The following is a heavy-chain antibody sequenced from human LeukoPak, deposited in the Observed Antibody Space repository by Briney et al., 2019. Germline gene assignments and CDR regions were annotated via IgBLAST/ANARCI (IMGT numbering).Heavy chain of an antibody. J-gene: IGHJ4*02. CDR2: IYHSGST. CDR3: ARVPPHSGYDRVSDY. D-gene: IGHD5-12*01. Sequence: SETLSLTCAVSGGSISSSNWWSWVRQPPGKGLEWIGEIYHSGSTNYNPSLKSRVTISVDKSKNQFSLKLSSVTAADTAVYYCARVPPHSGYDRVSDYWGQGTLVTVSS. V-gene: IGHV4-4*02. CDR1: GGSISSSNW.